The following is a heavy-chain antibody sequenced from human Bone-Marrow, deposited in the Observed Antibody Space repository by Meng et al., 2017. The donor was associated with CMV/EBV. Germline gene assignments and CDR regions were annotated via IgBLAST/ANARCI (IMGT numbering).Heavy chain of an antibody. V-gene: IGHV4-34*01. CDR2: MNHSGST. CDR1: GGSFSGYY. Sequence: SETLSLTCAVYGGSFSGYYWSWIRQPPGKGLEWIGEMNHSGSTSYNPSLKSRVTISVDTSKNRFSLKLSSVTAADTAVYYCSRAGYCSSISCYPDYWGQGTLVTFSS. D-gene: IGHD2-2*01. J-gene: IGHJ4*02. CDR3: SRAGYCSSISCYPDY.